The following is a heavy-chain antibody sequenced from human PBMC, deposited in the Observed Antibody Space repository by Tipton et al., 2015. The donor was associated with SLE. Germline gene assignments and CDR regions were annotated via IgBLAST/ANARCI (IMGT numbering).Heavy chain of an antibody. CDR2: ISYGGGT. CDR3: ARGMLTWRGAIVGVDV. Sequence: LRLSCSVSGGSISSNYWIWIRQPPGKGLEWIGYISYGGGTNYNPSLKSRVTMSVDTAKKQFSLKLTSVTAADTAVYYCARGMLTWRGAIVGVDVWGQGTRVNVSS. D-gene: IGHD2-8*01. J-gene: IGHJ6*02. V-gene: IGHV4-59*08. CDR1: GGSISSNY.